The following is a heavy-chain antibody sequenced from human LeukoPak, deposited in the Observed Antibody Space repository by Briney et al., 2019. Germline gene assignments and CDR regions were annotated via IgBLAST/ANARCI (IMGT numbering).Heavy chain of an antibody. CDR2: INPSGGST. J-gene: IGHJ4*02. CDR1: GYTFTSYY. CDR3: ARDSGPFDY. D-gene: IGHD1-26*01. Sequence: ASVKVSCKASGYTFTSYYMHWVRQAPGQGLEWMGIINPSGGSTSYAQKFQGRVTITRDTSASTAYMELSSLRSEDTAVYYCARDSGPFDYWGQGTLVTVSS. V-gene: IGHV1-46*01.